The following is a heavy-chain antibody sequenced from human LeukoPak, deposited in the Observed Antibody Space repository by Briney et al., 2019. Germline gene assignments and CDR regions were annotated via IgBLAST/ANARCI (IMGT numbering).Heavy chain of an antibody. CDR3: ARISLGAIWGYYYGMDV. CDR2: IIPIFDIA. CDR1: GGTFSSYS. Sequence: SVKVSCKASGGTFSSYSISWVRQAPGQGLEWMGGIIPIFDIADYAQKFQGRVTITADESTSTAYMELSSLRSEDTAVFYCARISLGAIWGYYYGMDVWGQGTTVTVSS. V-gene: IGHV1-69*13. J-gene: IGHJ6*02. D-gene: IGHD1-26*01.